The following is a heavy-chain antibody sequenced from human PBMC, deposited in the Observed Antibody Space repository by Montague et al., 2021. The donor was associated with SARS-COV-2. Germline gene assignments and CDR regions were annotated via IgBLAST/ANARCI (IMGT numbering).Heavy chain of an antibody. CDR3: ARLGDGVVPSPILGVGPYYSYYYLDV. V-gene: IGHV4-34*01. CDR1: GGSFSTYS. J-gene: IGHJ6*03. D-gene: IGHD3-10*01. CDR2: IHHGGST. Sequence: SETLSLTCAVHGGSFSTYSWNWIRQPPGKGLEWIGEIHHGGSTNYNPSLKSRVTISADTSKNQFSLKLTSVAAADTAVYYCARLGDGVVPSPILGVGPYYSYYYLDVGANGTTVTVS.